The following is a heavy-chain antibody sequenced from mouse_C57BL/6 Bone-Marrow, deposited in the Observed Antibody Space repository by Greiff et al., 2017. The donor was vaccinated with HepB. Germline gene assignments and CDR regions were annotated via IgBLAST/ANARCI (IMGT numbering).Heavy chain of an antibody. CDR2: IYPGNSDT. J-gene: IGHJ3*01. Sequence: EVNLVESGTVLARPGASVKMSCKTSGYTFTSYWMHWVKQRPGPGLEWIGAIYPGNSDTSYNQKFKGKAKLTAVTSASTAYMELSSLTNEDSAVYYCTRYYYGSSYAWFAYWGQGTLVTVSA. V-gene: IGHV1-5*01. CDR1: GYTFTSYW. CDR3: TRYYYGSSYAWFAY. D-gene: IGHD1-1*01.